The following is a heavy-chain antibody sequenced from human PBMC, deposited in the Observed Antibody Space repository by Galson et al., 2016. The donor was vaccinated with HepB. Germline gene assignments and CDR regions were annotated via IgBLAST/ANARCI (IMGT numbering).Heavy chain of an antibody. Sequence: SLRLSCAASGFTFSSYAMSWVRQAPGKGLEWVSAISGSGDSTYYADSVKGRFTISRDNSKNTLYLQMNSLRVEDTAVYYCARCRPPHSSGWYEIRKWGQGTMVTVSS. J-gene: IGHJ4*02. V-gene: IGHV3-23*01. D-gene: IGHD6-19*01. CDR3: ARCRPPHSSGWYEIRK. CDR1: GFTFSSYA. CDR2: ISGSGDST.